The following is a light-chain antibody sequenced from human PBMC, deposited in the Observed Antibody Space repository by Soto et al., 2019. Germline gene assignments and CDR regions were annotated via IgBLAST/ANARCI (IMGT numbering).Light chain of an antibody. CDR2: SNN. Sequence: QSVLTQPPSASGTPGQRVTISCSGSSFNIGSNYVYWYQQLPGTAPKLLIYSNNQRPSGVPDRFSGSKSGTSASLAISGLRSEDEADYYCVAWDDSLNGYVFGTGTKLTVL. CDR3: VAWDDSLNGYV. J-gene: IGLJ1*01. CDR1: SFNIGSNY. V-gene: IGLV1-47*02.